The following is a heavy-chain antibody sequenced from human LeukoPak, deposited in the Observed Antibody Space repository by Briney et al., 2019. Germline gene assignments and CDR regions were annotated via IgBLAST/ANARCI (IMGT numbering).Heavy chain of an antibody. CDR3: VKDRGFDY. D-gene: IGHD3-10*01. CDR2: ISSNGGST. J-gene: IGHJ4*02. V-gene: IGHV3-64D*06. Sequence: PGGSLRLSCSASGFXFTNYAIHWVREAPGKGLEYVSAISSNGGSTYYADSVKGRFSISKDNSKNTLYLQMSSLRVEDTAVYYCVKDRGFDYWGQGTVVTVSS. CDR1: GFXFTNYA.